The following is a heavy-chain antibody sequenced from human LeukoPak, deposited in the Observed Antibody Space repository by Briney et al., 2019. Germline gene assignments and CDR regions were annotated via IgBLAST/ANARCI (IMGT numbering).Heavy chain of an antibody. Sequence: GRSLRLSCAASGFTFSSYGMHWVRQAPGKGLERGAAIWYDGSNKYYADSVKGRFTIFRDNSKNTLYLQMNSLRAEDTAVYYCASPYGDNPAAYYFDYWGQGTLVTVSS. V-gene: IGHV3-33*01. CDR2: IWYDGSNK. CDR1: GFTFSSYG. CDR3: ASPYGDNPAAYYFDY. D-gene: IGHD4-23*01. J-gene: IGHJ4*02.